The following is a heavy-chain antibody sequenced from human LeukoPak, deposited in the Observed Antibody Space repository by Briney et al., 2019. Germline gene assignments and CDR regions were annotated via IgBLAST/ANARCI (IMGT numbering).Heavy chain of an antibody. V-gene: IGHV3-23*01. CDR2: IYGSGVSI. CDR1: GFTFDKYV. CDR3: AKDLGWELPAEAY. Sequence: PGGSLRPSCVASGFTFDKYVMNWVRQAPGKGLEWLATIYGSGVSISYADSVKGRFTISRDNSKNTLYLQMNSLRAEDTAMYFCAKDLGWELPAEAYWGQGILVTVSS. D-gene: IGHD1-26*01. J-gene: IGHJ4*02.